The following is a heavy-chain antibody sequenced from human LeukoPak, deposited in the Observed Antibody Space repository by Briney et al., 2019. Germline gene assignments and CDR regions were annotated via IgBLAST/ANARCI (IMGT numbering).Heavy chain of an antibody. Sequence: GGSLRLSCAASGFIFSSYAMSWVRQAPGKGLEWVSAVSGSGGTTWYADSVMGRFTISRDNSKNTLYLQMNSLRAEDTAVYYCAKDLRKVVYDAFDIWGRGTLVTVSS. D-gene: IGHD2-8*02. CDR2: VSGSGGTT. J-gene: IGHJ3*02. CDR3: AKDLRKVVYDAFDI. CDR1: GFIFSSYA. V-gene: IGHV3-23*01.